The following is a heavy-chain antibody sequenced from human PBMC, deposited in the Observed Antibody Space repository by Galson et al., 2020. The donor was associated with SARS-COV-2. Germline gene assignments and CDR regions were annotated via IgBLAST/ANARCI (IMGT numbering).Heavy chain of an antibody. Sequence: GGSLRLSCAASGFTFSSYAMHWVRQAPGKGLEWVAVISYDGSNKYYADSVKGRFTISRDNSENTLYLQMNSLRAEDTAVYYCARDSGFGVDINWFDPWGQGTLVTVSS. CDR1: GFTFSSYA. D-gene: IGHD3-3*01. J-gene: IGHJ5*02. CDR3: ARDSGFGVDINWFDP. V-gene: IGHV3-30*04. CDR2: ISYDGSNK.